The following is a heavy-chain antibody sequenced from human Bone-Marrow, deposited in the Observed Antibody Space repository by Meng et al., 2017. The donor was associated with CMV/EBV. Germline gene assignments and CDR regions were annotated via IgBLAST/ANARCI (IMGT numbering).Heavy chain of an antibody. CDR2: IKQDGSEK. Sequence: GRSLKISCAGSGFTFSTYWMSWVRQAPGKGLEWVANIKQDGSEKYYVDSVKGRFTISRDNAKNSLYLQMNSLRAEDTAVYYCASHNLGYRYWGQGTLVTVSS. J-gene: IGHJ4*02. D-gene: IGHD5-24*01. V-gene: IGHV3-7*01. CDR1: GFTFSTYW. CDR3: ASHNLGYRY.